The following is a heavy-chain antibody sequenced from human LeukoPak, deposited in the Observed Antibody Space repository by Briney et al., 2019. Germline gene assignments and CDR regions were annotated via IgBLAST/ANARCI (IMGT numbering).Heavy chain of an antibody. CDR1: GFTFSSYA. D-gene: IGHD6-19*01. CDR3: ARQWLVREPFDY. V-gene: IGHV3-23*01. CDR2: ISGSGGST. J-gene: IGHJ4*02. Sequence: GLSLTLSCAASGFTFSSYAMSWVRQAPGKGLEWVSAISGSGGSTYYADSVKGRFTISRDNSKNTLYLQMNSLRAEDTAVYYCARQWLVREPFDYWGQGTLVTVSS.